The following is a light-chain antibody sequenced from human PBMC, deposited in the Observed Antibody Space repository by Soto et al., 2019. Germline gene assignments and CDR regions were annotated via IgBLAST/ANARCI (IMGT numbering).Light chain of an antibody. CDR3: QQYTPDSPWT. V-gene: IGKV1-5*03. J-gene: IGKJ1*01. CDR2: KAS. Sequence: DFQSSQSPPTLSASVGDRVTISCRASQSITGWLAWFQQKPGKAPKLLISKASKLESGVPSRFSGSGSGTDFTLTISVLQPDDFATYYCQQYTPDSPWTFAQGTNVDI. CDR1: QSITGW.